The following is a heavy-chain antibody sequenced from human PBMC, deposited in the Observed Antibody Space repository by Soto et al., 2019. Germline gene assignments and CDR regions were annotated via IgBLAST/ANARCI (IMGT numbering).Heavy chain of an antibody. J-gene: IGHJ4*02. Sequence: GGSLRLSCATSGFTFSSYSIKWVRQAPGKGLKGDSSISSSSSSYIYYADSVKCRFTISRDNAKNSLYLQMISLRAEDTAVYYCARFGSSRDFFDYWGQGTLVTVSS. D-gene: IGHD2-21*02. V-gene: IGHV3-21*01. CDR1: GFTFSSYS. CDR3: ARFGSSRDFFDY. CDR2: ISSSSSSYI.